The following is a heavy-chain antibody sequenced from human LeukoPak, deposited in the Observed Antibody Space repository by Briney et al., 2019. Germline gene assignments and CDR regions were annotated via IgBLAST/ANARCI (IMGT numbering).Heavy chain of an antibody. CDR3: ARDLSGSLYFDY. J-gene: IGHJ4*02. D-gene: IGHD3-10*01. CDR2: LYISGST. Sequence: SETLSLTCTVSGASISSYYYNWIRQTAGRGLEWIGRLYISGSTDYNPSLKSRVTISVDTSNNQFSLNLNSVTAADTAVYFCARDLSGSLYFDYWGQGVLVTVSS. CDR1: GASISSYY. V-gene: IGHV4-4*07.